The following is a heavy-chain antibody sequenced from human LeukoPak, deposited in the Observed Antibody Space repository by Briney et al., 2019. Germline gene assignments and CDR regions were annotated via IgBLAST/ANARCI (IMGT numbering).Heavy chain of an antibody. V-gene: IGHV3-74*01. CDR1: GFTISMYW. Sequence: GGSLRFSCAASGFTISMYWLHWVRQVQGKGLVWVDRMDTDENTIINADSVKGRFNISKDNAGDTLYLQMNNLRVEDTGLYYCATDLSGRHDFWGLGTRVTVSS. CDR2: MDTDENTI. J-gene: IGHJ4*02. CDR3: ATDLSGRHDF. D-gene: IGHD5-12*01.